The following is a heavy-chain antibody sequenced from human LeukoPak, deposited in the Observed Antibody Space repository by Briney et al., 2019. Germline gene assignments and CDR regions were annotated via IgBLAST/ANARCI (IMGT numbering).Heavy chain of an antibody. V-gene: IGHV1-18*01. CDR3: ARDPNYRWLRPTAFDP. J-gene: IGHJ5*02. Sequence: ASVKVSCKASGYTFTNFGITWLRQAPGHGLEWVGWISTYSGDTSFAQNFQDRVTLTTDTSTKTTYMELRSLRSDDTALYYCARDPNYRWLRPTAFDPWGQGTLVIVSS. CDR1: GYTFTNFG. CDR2: ISTYSGDT. D-gene: IGHD5-12*01.